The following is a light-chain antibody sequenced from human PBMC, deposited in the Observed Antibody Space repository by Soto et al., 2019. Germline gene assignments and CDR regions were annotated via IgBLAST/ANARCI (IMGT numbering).Light chain of an antibody. V-gene: IGKV3-20*01. J-gene: IGKJ1*01. CDR3: QQCGSSPWT. CDR2: GAS. Sequence: EVVLTQSPGTLSLSPGERATLSCRTSQTINNNYLAWYQQKPGQAPRLLMYGASNRATGIPDRFSGSGSGTDFTLTISRLEPEDFAIYYCQQCGSSPWTFGQGTKVDIK. CDR1: QTINNNY.